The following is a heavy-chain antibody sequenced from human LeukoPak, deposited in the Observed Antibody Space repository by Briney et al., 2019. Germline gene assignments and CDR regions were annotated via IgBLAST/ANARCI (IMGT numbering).Heavy chain of an antibody. CDR3: ARDFAADVG. CDR1: GFTFSSYL. CDR2: IKRDGSEK. J-gene: IGHJ4*02. V-gene: IGHV3-7*01. Sequence: GGSLRLSCAASGFTFSSYLMSWVRQAPGKGLEWVANIKRDGSEKYYVDSVKGRFTISRDNAKNSLYLQMNSLRAEDTAVYYCARDFAADVGWGQGTLVTVSS. D-gene: IGHD5-24*01.